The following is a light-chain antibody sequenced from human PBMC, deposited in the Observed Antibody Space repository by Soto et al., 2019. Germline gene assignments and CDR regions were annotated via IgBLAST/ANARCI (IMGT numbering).Light chain of an antibody. CDR3: SSYTSSSPYV. CDR2: EVS. J-gene: IGLJ1*01. Sequence: QSVLTQPASVSGSPGQSITISCTGTSSDVGGYNYVSWHQQHPGKAPKLMIYEVSNRPSGVSNRFPGSKSGNTASLTISGLQAEDEADYYCSSYTSSSPYVFGTGTKVTVL. V-gene: IGLV2-14*01. CDR1: SSDVGGYNY.